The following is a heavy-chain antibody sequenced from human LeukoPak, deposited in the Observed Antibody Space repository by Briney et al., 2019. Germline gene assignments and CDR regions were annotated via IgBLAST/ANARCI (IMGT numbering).Heavy chain of an antibody. Sequence: GGSLRLSCAASGFTFTSYEMNWVRQAPGKGLEWVSYISSSDSTIYYADSVKGRFTISRDNAKNSLYLQMNSLRAEDTAVYYCARDGRVTVGATRYGYWGQGTLVTVSS. V-gene: IGHV3-48*03. D-gene: IGHD1-26*01. CDR3: ARDGRVTVGATRYGY. CDR2: ISSSDSTI. CDR1: GFTFTSYE. J-gene: IGHJ4*02.